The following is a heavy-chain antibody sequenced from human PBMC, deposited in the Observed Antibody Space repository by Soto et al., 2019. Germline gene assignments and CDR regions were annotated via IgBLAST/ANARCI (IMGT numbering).Heavy chain of an antibody. CDR3: ARDKGYCSSTNCYAGNWFDP. V-gene: IGHV4-31*03. Sequence: SETLSLTCTVSGGSINSGAYYWTWIRQPPGKGLEWIGYVYYSGSTFYNPSLKSRVTISLDTSKNQFSLELSSVTAADTAVYYCARDKGYCSSTNCYAGNWFDPWGQGTLVTVSS. CDR1: GGSINSGAYY. J-gene: IGHJ5*02. CDR2: VYYSGST. D-gene: IGHD2-2*01.